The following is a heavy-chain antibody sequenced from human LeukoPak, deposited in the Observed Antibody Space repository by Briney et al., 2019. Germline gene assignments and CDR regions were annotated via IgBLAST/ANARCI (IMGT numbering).Heavy chain of an antibody. Sequence: GGSLRLSCAASGFIFSDHYMDWVRQAPGKGLEWVGRIRNKANGYTTEYAASVKGRFTISREDSTNSLYLQMNSLRAEDTALYYCAKVQQTDIYYFDYWGQGTLVTVTS. V-gene: IGHV3-72*01. CDR1: GFIFSDHY. CDR2: IRNKANGYTT. CDR3: AKVQQTDIYYFDY. J-gene: IGHJ4*02. D-gene: IGHD3-10*01.